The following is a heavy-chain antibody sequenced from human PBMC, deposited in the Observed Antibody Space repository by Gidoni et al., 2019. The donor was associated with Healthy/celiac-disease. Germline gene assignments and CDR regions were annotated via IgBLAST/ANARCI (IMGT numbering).Heavy chain of an antibody. D-gene: IGHD6-13*01. V-gene: IGHV3-23*01. J-gene: IGHJ4*02. CDR1: GFTFTSYA. Sequence: EVQLLEAGGGLVQPGGSLRVPCAASGFTFTSYAMSWVRQAPGRGLEWVSAIGGGSGRTYYADSVKGRFTISRDNSKNTLYLQMNSLRADDTAVYYCAKDISSSWYNLLDYWGQGTLVTVSS. CDR3: AKDISSSWYNLLDY. CDR2: IGGGSGRT.